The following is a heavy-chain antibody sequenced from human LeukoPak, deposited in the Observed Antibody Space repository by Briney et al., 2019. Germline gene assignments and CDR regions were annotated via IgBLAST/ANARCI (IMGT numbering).Heavy chain of an antibody. CDR3: ARDGLRNWFDP. J-gene: IGHJ5*02. Sequence: SETLSLTCTVSGGSISSYYWSWIRQPAGKGLEWIGRIYTSGSTNYNPSLTSRVTMSVDTSKNQSSLKLSSVTAADTAVYYCARDGLRNWFDPWGQGTLVTVSS. CDR1: GGSISSYY. V-gene: IGHV4-4*07. D-gene: IGHD2-2*03. CDR2: IYTSGST.